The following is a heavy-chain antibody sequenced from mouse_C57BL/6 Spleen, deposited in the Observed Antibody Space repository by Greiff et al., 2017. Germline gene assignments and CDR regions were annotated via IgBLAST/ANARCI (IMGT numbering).Heavy chain of an antibody. Sequence: QVQLQQPGTELVKPGASVKLSCKASGYTFTSYSMHWVKQRPGQGLAWIGSINPSTGGTNYNEKFKSKATLTVDKSSSTAYMQLSRLTSDDSAVYSCERWGYSGVSDGDYAMDDWGQGTSVTVSS. J-gene: IGHJ4*01. CDR2: INPSTGGT. CDR3: ERWGYSGVSDGDYAMDD. D-gene: IGHD1-1*02. CDR1: GYTFTSYS. V-gene: IGHV1-53*01.